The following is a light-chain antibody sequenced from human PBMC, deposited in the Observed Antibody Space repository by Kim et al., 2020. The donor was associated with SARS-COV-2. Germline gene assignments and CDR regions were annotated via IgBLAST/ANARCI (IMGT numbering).Light chain of an antibody. J-gene: IGLJ2*01. Sequence: SSELPQDPAVSVALGQTVRITCQGDSLRKNYVSWYQQRPGQAPVVVVYGDTNRPSGIPDRFSGSSSGNKASLTITGAQAEDEADYYCKSRDISGNHVEFG. CDR3: KSRDISGNHVE. V-gene: IGLV3-19*01. CDR2: GDT. CDR1: SLRKNY.